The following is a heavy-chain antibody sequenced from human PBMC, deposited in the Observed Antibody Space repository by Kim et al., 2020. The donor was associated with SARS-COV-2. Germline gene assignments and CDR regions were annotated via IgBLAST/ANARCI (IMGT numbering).Heavy chain of an antibody. CDR3: AAVDTVQVPGGI. V-gene: IGHV3-7*01. D-gene: IGHD3-10*01. J-gene: IGHJ4*02. Sequence: YVDSVKGRFTMARDNAKNSLYLQMSSLRTEDTAIYDCAAVDTVQVPGGIWGQGTLVTVSS.